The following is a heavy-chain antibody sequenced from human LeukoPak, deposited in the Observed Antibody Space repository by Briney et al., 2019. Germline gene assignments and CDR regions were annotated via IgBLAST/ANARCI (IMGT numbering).Heavy chain of an antibody. CDR3: ARLSYYYDSSGYYFRHYYYYYMDV. CDR2: INHSGST. V-gene: IGHV4-34*01. Sequence: SETLSLTCAVYGVSFSGYYWSWIRQPPGKGLEWIGEINHSGSTNYNPSLKSRVTISVDTSKNQFSLKLSSVTAADTAVYYCARLSYYYDSSGYYFRHYYYYYMDVWGKGTTVTISS. CDR1: GVSFSGYY. J-gene: IGHJ6*03. D-gene: IGHD3-22*01.